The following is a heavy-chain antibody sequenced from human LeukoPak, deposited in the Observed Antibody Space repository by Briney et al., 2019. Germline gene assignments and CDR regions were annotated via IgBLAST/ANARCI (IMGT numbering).Heavy chain of an antibody. V-gene: IGHV1-46*01. CDR3: ARETVTTPGVVWFDP. J-gene: IGHJ5*02. CDR2: INPSGGST. D-gene: IGHD4-17*01. CDR1: GYTFTSYY. Sequence: ASVKVSCKASGYTFTSYYMHWVRQAPGQGLEWLGIINPSGGSTSYAQKFQGRVTMTRDMSTSTVYMELSSLRSEDTAVYYCARETVTTPGVVWFDPWGQGTLVTVSS.